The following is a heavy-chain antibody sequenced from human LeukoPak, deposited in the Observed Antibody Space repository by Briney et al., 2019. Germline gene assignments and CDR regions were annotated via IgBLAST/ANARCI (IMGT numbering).Heavy chain of an antibody. J-gene: IGHJ4*02. CDR2: IYHSGST. CDR1: GYSIRSGYY. V-gene: IGHV4-38-2*02. D-gene: IGHD3-16*01. CDR3: ARGVGGMSY. Sequence: SETLSLTCTVSGYSIRSGYYWGWIRQPPGKGLEWIGNIYHSGSTNYNPSLKSRVTISVDTSKNQFSLKLSSVTAADTAVYYCARGVGGMSYWGQGTLVTVSS.